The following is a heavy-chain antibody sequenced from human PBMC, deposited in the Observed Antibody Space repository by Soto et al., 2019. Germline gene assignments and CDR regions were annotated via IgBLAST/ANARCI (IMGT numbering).Heavy chain of an antibody. J-gene: IGHJ5*02. Sequence: GASVKVSCKASGYTFTSYYMHWVRQAPGQGLEWMGIINPSGGSTSYAQKFQGRVTMTRDTSTSTVYMELSSLRSEDTAVYYCAREPKKSITMVRGPRYNWFDPWGQGTLVTVSS. V-gene: IGHV1-46*03. CDR3: AREPKKSITMVRGPRYNWFDP. CDR1: GYTFTSYY. D-gene: IGHD3-10*01. CDR2: INPSGGST.